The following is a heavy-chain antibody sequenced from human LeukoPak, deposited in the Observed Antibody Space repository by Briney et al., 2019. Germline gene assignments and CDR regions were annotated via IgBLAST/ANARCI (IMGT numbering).Heavy chain of an antibody. Sequence: SETLSLTCTVSGGSISSSSYYWGWIRQPPGKGREWIGSIYYSGSTYYNPSLKSRVTISVDTSKNQFSLKLSSVTAADTAVYYCATRRITMVRGVITNDAFDIWGQGTMVTVSS. J-gene: IGHJ3*02. CDR3: ATRRITMVRGVITNDAFDI. D-gene: IGHD3-10*01. CDR1: GGSISSSSYY. CDR2: IYYSGST. V-gene: IGHV4-39*01.